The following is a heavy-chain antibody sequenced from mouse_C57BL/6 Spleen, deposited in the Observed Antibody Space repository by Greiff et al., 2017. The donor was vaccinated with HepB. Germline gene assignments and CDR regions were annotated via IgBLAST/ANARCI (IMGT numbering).Heavy chain of an antibody. V-gene: IGHV1-42*01. CDR3: ASRYYPLFAY. CDR2: INPSTGGT. CDR1: GYSFTGYY. J-gene: IGHJ3*01. D-gene: IGHD2-1*01. Sequence: VQLQQSGPELVKPGASVKISCKASGYSFTGYYMNWVKQSPEKSLEWIGEINPSTGGTTYNQKFKAKATLTVDKSSSTAYMQLKSLTSEDSAVYYCASRYYPLFAYWGQGTLVTVSA.